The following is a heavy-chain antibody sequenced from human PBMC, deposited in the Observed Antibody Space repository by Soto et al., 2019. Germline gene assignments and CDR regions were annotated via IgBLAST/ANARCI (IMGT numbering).Heavy chain of an antibody. V-gene: IGHV3-9*01. CDR1: GFTFDDYA. Sequence: PGGSLRLSCAASGFTFDDYAMHWVRQAPGKGLEWVSGISWNSGSIGYADSVKGRFTISRDNAKNSLYLQMNSLRAEDTALYYCAKDTASYYYYGMDVWGQGTTVTVSS. CDR3: AKDTASYYYYGMDV. CDR2: ISWNSGSI. J-gene: IGHJ6*02.